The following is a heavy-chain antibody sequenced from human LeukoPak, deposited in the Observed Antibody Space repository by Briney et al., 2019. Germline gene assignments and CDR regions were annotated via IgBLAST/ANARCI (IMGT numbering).Heavy chain of an antibody. V-gene: IGHV3-43*02. J-gene: IGHJ4*02. Sequence: GGSLRLSCAASGFTFDDYAMHWVRQAPGKGLELVSLVSGDGDSTYYADSVRGRFTISRDNSKNSLYLQMNSLRNEDTALYYCAKDFCSGGSCYSFDYWGQGTLVTVSS. CDR2: VSGDGDST. CDR1: GFTFDDYA. CDR3: AKDFCSGGSCYSFDY. D-gene: IGHD2-15*01.